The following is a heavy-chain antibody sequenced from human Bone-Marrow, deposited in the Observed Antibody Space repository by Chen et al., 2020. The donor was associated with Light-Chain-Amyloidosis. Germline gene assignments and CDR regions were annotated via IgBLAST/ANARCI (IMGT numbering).Heavy chain of an antibody. CDR2: ISTSGGST. CDR3: ARDPSDYYYGSGSYYFDY. V-gene: IGHV3-23*01. Sequence: EVQLLESGGGLVQPGGSLRLSCAASGFTFSSYAMSWVRQAPGKGLEWVSAISTSGGSTYYADSVKGRFTISRDNSKNTLYLQMNSLRAEDTAVYYCARDPSDYYYGSGSYYFDYWGQGTLVTVSS. J-gene: IGHJ4*02. CDR1: GFTFSSYA. D-gene: IGHD3-10*01.